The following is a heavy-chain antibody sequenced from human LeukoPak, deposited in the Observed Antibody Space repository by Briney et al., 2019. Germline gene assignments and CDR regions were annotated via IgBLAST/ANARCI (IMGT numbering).Heavy chain of an antibody. CDR2: MNPNSGNT. V-gene: IGHV1-8*03. D-gene: IGHD3-9*01. J-gene: IGHJ6*03. CDR3: ARVSWYFEGYYYYYMDV. Sequence: ASVKVSCKASGYTFTSYDINWVRQATGQGLERMGWMNPNSGNTGYAQKFQGRVTITRNTSISTAYMELSSLRSEDTAVYYCARVSWYFEGYYYYYMDVWGKGTTVTVSS. CDR1: GYTFTSYD.